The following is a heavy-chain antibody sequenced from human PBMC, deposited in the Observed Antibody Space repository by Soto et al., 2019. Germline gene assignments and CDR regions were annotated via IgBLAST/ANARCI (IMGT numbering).Heavy chain of an antibody. CDR3: ARDENGDNGRAFDP. CDR2: IYASGNT. V-gene: IGHV4-4*07. D-gene: IGHD4-17*01. Sequence: SETLSLTCTVSGGSISNYYWSWIRQPAGKGLEWIGRIYASGNTNYNPSLKGRVTMSVDMSKNQFSLKLSSVAAADTAVYYCARDENGDNGRAFDPWGQGTLVTVSS. CDR1: GGSISNYY. J-gene: IGHJ5*02.